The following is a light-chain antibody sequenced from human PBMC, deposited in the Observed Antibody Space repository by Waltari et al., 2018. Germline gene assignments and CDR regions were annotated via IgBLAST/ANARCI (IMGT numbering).Light chain of an antibody. CDR1: ALPKTY. Sequence: SYELTPPPSVSVSPGQTARITCSGDALPKTYAYWYQQKPGQAPGLVIYKDSERPSGIPERFSGASSGTTVTLTISGVQAEDEADYYCQSADSSGTYVVFGGGTKLTVL. J-gene: IGLJ2*01. CDR3: QSADSSGTYVV. CDR2: KDS. V-gene: IGLV3-25*03.